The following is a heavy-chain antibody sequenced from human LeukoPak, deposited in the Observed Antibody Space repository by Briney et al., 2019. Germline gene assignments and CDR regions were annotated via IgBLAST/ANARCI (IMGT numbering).Heavy chain of an antibody. V-gene: IGHV3-30*02. Sequence: GGSLRLSCAASGFTFSYYGIHWVRQAPGKGLEWVAFIRYDGNDKYYAKSVKGRFTISRDTSRNTVSLQINSLRLEDTAIYYCAKPLMRDRWFGESWGQGTLVTVSS. J-gene: IGHJ5*02. CDR1: GFTFSYYG. CDR3: AKPLMRDRWFGES. CDR2: IRYDGNDK. D-gene: IGHD3-10*01.